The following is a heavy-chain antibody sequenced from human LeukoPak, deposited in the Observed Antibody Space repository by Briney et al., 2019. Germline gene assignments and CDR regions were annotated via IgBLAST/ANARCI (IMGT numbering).Heavy chain of an antibody. CDR2: TYYKSKGYN. CDR3: ARGGIAVAGLDY. V-gene: IGHV6-1*01. D-gene: IGHD6-19*01. J-gene: IGHJ4*02. CDR1: GDSVSSNSVA. Sequence: SQTLSLTCALSGDSVSSNSVAWNWIRQSPSGGLEWLGRTYYKSKGYNDYAVSVKSRITINPDTSKNQFSLQLNSVTPEDTAVYYCARGGIAVAGLDYWGQGILVTVSS.